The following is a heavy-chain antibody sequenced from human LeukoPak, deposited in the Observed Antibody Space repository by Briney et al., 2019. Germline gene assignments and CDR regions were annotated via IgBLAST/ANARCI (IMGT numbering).Heavy chain of an antibody. Sequence: GTLSLTCGVSGGSITSTNYWTCVRQPPGKGLEWIGEVNLQGSTNYNPSLMGRVAISVDTSENHISLQLTSVTAADTAVYYCAREGGPYRPLDYSGQGALVTVSS. CDR1: GGSITSTNY. J-gene: IGHJ4*02. V-gene: IGHV4-4*02. CDR2: VNLQGST. CDR3: AREGGPYRPLDY.